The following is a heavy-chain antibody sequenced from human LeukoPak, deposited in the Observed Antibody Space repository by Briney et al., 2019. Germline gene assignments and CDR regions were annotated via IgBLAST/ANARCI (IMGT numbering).Heavy chain of an antibody. CDR3: ARVYDFWSGETKYYYYYMDV. CDR2: IIPIFGTA. Sequence: SVKVSCKASGGTFSSYAISWVRQAPGQGLEWMGGIIPIFGTANYAQKFQGRVTITADKSTSTAYMELSSLRSEDTAVYYCARVYDFWSGETKYYYYYMDVWGKGTTVTVSS. D-gene: IGHD3-3*01. V-gene: IGHV1-69*06. CDR1: GGTFSSYA. J-gene: IGHJ6*03.